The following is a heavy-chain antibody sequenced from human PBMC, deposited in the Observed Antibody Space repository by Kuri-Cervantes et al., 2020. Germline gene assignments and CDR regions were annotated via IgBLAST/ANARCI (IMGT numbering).Heavy chain of an antibody. CDR3: ARGPHYYLSYMDV. V-gene: IGHV3-30*03. CDR2: ISYDGSNK. Sequence: GESLKISCAASEFTFSDYSMNWVRQAPGKGLEWVAVISYDGSNKYYADSVKGRFTISRDNSKNTLYLQMNSLRSEDTAVYYCARGPHYYLSYMDVWGKGTTVTVSS. CDR1: EFTFSDYS. J-gene: IGHJ6*03.